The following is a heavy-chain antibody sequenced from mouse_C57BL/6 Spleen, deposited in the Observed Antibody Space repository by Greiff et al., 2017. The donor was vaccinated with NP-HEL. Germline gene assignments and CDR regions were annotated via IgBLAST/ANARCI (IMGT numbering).Heavy chain of an antibody. Sequence: EVQGVESGPELVKPGASVKMSCKASGYTFTDYNMHWVKQSHGKSLEWIGYINPNNGGTSYNQKFKGKATLTVNKSSSTAYMELRSLTSEDSAVYYCARLTTPHYFDYWGQGTTLTVSS. CDR2: INPNNGGT. CDR1: GYTFTDYN. D-gene: IGHD1-1*01. CDR3: ARLTTPHYFDY. J-gene: IGHJ2*01. V-gene: IGHV1-22*01.